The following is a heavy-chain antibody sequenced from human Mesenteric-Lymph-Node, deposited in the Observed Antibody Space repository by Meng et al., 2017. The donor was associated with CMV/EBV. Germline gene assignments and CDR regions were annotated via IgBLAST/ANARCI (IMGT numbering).Heavy chain of an antibody. CDR3: ARGKGLNNWFDP. Sequence: GSLRLSCIVSGGSISRSSYYWGWIRQSPGKGLEWIGSIYYSGSTYYNPSLKSRVTISVDTSKNQFSLKLSSVTAADTAVYYCARGKGLNNWFDPWGQGTLVTVSS. J-gene: IGHJ5*02. V-gene: IGHV4-39*07. CDR1: GGSISRSSYY. CDR2: IYYSGST.